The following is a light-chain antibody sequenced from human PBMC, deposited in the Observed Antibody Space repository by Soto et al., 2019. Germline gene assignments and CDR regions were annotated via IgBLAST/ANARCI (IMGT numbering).Light chain of an antibody. V-gene: IGLV2-14*01. CDR2: DVS. Sequence: QSVLSQPASVSVSPGQSITISCTGTSSDVGGYNYVSWYQQYPGKAPKLMIYDVSDRPSGVSNRFSGSKSGNTASLTISGLQAEDEADYYCSSYTSSSTYVFGTGTKVTVL. CDR3: SSYTSSSTYV. J-gene: IGLJ1*01. CDR1: SSDVGGYNY.